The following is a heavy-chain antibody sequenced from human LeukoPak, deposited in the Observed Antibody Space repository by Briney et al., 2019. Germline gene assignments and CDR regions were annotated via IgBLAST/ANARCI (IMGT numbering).Heavy chain of an antibody. Sequence: ASVKVSCKASGYTFTSYGIRWVRQAPGQGLEWMGWISAYNGSTNYAQKLQGRVTMTTDTSTSTAYMELRSLRSDDTAVYYCARDDPVLLWFGELGVYGMDVWGKGTTVTVSS. J-gene: IGHJ6*04. CDR2: ISAYNGST. CDR3: ARDDPVLLWFGELGVYGMDV. D-gene: IGHD3-10*01. V-gene: IGHV1-18*04. CDR1: GYTFTSYG.